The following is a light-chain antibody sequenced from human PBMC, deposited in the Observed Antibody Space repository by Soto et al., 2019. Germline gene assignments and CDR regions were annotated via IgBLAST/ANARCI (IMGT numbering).Light chain of an antibody. J-gene: IGLJ2*01. V-gene: IGLV2-14*03. CDR2: DVS. Sequence: QSALTQPASVSGSPGQSITISCTGTSSDVGGYNHVSWYQQHPGKAPKLMIYDVSDRPSGVSNRFSGAKSGNTASLTISGRKAEDEADYYCSSYTSSSTPPVLFGGGTKLTVL. CDR1: SSDVGGYNH. CDR3: SSYTSSSTPPVL.